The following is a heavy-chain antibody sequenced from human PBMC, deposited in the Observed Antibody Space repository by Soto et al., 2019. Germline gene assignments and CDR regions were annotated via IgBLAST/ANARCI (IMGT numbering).Heavy chain of an antibody. CDR1: GFTFSSYA. CDR2: ISGSGGST. CDR3: AKDRPYYDFLSGYSGLLDVFDI. V-gene: IGHV3-23*01. Sequence: GGSLRLSCAASGFTFSSYAMSWVRQAPGRGLEWVSAISGSGGSTYYADSVKGRFTISRDNSKNTLYLQMNSLRAEDTAVYYCAKDRPYYDFLSGYSGLLDVFDISGQGSMVP. D-gene: IGHD3-3*01. J-gene: IGHJ3*02.